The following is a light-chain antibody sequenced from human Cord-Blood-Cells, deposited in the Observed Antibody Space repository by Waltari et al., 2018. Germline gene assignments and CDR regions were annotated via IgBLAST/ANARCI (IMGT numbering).Light chain of an antibody. CDR2: AAS. J-gene: IGKJ3*01. CDR1: QSISSY. Sequence: DIQMTQSPSSLSASVGDRVTITCRASQSISSYLNWYQQKPGKAPKLLIYAASSLQSGVPSRFSGSGSGTDFTLTISSRHPEEFATYYGQQRYSTPVTCGPGSKVDIQ. V-gene: IGKV1-39*01. CDR3: QQRYSTPVT.